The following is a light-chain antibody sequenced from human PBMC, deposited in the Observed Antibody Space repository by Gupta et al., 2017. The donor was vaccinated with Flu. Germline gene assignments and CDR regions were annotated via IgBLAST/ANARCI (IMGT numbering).Light chain of an antibody. Sequence: EIVLTQSPDTLSLSPGEKATLSCRASQSISSANLAWYQQKPGQAPRLLIFGPFTRATGIPDRFCGSGSGKDFTLTISRLEPEDSAVYFCQQDGDSPFTFGPGTKVDSK. CDR3: QQDGDSPFT. J-gene: IGKJ3*01. CDR1: QSISSAN. V-gene: IGKV3-20*01. CDR2: GPF.